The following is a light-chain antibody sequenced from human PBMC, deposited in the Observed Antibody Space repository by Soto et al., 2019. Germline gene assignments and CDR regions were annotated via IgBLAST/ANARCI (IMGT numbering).Light chain of an antibody. V-gene: IGLV2-11*01. CDR2: DVS. J-gene: IGLJ1*01. CDR1: SSDVGRYNY. Sequence: QSVLTQPRSVSGSPGQSVTISCTGTSSDVGRYNYVSWYQHHPGKAPKLMIYDVSTRPSGVPDRFSGSKSGTTASLTISGLQAEDEADYYCCSYAGSPYVFGTGTEVTVL. CDR3: CSYAGSPYV.